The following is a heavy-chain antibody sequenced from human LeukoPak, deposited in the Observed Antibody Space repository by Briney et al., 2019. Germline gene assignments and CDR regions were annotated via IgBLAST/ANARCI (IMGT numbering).Heavy chain of an antibody. J-gene: IGHJ3*02. CDR1: GYGFTSYW. V-gene: IGHV1-2*02. CDR3: ARVTPPSGDAFDI. D-gene: IGHD3-10*01. CDR2: INPNSGGT. Sequence: GAALEICWEGGGYGFTSYWNGWGRRAPGGGEGWRGWINPNSGGTNYAQKFQGRATMTRDTSISTAHMELSRLRSDDTAVYYCARVTPPSGDAFDIWGQGTMVTVSS.